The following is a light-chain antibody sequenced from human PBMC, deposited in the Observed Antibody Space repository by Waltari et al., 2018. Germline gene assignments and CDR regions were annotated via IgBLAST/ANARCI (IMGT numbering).Light chain of an antibody. J-gene: IGKJ5*01. CDR3: MQGRRFPIT. CDR1: QSLLYSAGKTY. Sequence: DVVMTQTPLSLYVTPGQPASIACTSTQSLLYSAGKTYLYWYLQKPGQSPQLLIYEVSSRFSGVPDRFSGSGSGTDFTLKISRVEAEDIGVYYCMQGRRFPITFGQGTRLEIK. CDR2: EVS. V-gene: IGKV2-29*02.